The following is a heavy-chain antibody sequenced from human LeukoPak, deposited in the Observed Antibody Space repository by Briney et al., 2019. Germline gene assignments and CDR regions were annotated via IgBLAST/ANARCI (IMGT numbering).Heavy chain of an antibody. CDR3: ARDSDGGLLSVVVIRYYCYYMDV. D-gene: IGHD3-22*01. J-gene: IGHJ6*03. V-gene: IGHV3-7*01. CDR2: IKQDGSEK. CDR1: GFTFSSYW. Sequence: GGSLRLSCAASGFTFSSYWMSWVRQAPGKGLEWVANIKQDGSEKYYVDSVKGRFTISRDNAKNSLYLQMNSLRAEDTAVYYCARDSDGGLLSVVVIRYYCYYMDVWGKGTTVTVSS.